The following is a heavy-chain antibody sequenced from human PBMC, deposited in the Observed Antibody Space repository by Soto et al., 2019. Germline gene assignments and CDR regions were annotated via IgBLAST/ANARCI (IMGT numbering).Heavy chain of an antibody. V-gene: IGHV1-18*01. Sequence: QVQLIQSGPEMKKPGASVKVSCKASGYTFTSYGISWVRQAPGQGLEWMGWISTAHSDIGYAQKFQGRVTMXXDTSTSTAFMEMRSLTSDDTAVYYCARDLAYIREYWGQGTQVTVSS. J-gene: IGHJ4*02. CDR1: GYTFTSYG. D-gene: IGHD3-10*01. CDR2: ISTAHSDI. CDR3: ARDLAYIREY.